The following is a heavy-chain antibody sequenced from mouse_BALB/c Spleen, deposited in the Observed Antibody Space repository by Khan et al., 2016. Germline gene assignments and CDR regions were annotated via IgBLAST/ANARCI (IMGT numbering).Heavy chain of an antibody. CDR3: ARRRLHDRYCAMDY. CDR2: IATYTGEP. D-gene: IGHD2-12*01. J-gene: IGHJ4*01. Sequence: QIQLVQSGPELKKPGETVKISCRASGYAFTNYGIHWVRQAPGKGLKWMGWIATYTGEPTYADDFKGRFAFSLETSASTAYLQINSLKNEDMARYFCARRRLHDRYCAMDYWGQGTSVTVSS. V-gene: IGHV9-1*02. CDR1: GYAFTNYG.